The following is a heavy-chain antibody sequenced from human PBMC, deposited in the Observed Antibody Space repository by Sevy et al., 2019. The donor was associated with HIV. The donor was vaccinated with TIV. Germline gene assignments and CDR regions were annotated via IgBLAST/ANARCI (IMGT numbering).Heavy chain of an antibody. CDR3: ARGGSLGAFDI. J-gene: IGHJ3*02. D-gene: IGHD1-26*01. V-gene: IGHV3-74*01. Sequence: GGSLRLSCAASGFNFSSYWMHWVRQAPGKGLVWVSRINTDGTITNNADSVQGRFTISRDNAKNTLYLQMNSLRVEDTAIYYCARGGSLGAFDIWGQGTMVTVSS. CDR2: INTDGTIT. CDR1: GFNFSSYW.